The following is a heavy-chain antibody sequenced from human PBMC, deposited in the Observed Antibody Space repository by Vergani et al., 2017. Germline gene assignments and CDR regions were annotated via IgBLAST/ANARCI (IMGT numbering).Heavy chain of an antibody. Sequence: QVQLVQSGAEVKKPGSSVKVSCKASGGTFSSYAISWVRQAPGQGLEWMGGIIPIFGTANYAQKFQGRVTITADESTSTAYMELSSLRSEDTAVYYCAGEPLKKLRTGTASEDYWGQGTLVTVSS. CDR2: IIPIFGTA. CDR3: AGEPLKKLRTGTASEDY. CDR1: GGTFSSYA. D-gene: IGHD1-1*01. J-gene: IGHJ4*02. V-gene: IGHV1-69*01.